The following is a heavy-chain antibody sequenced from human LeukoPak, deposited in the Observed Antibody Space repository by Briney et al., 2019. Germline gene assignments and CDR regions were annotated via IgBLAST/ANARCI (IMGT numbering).Heavy chain of an antibody. J-gene: IGHJ4*02. D-gene: IGHD5-18*01. V-gene: IGHV3-7*03. CDR2: IKEDGSEK. CDR3: TTGGAYNYGPHY. CDR1: GFTFSNCW. Sequence: GGSLRLSCAASGFTFSNCWMSWVRQAPEKGLEWVANIKEDGSEKYYVESVEGRFTISRDNAKTSLYLQMNSLRADDTAVYYCTTGGAYNYGPHYWGQGTLVTVSS.